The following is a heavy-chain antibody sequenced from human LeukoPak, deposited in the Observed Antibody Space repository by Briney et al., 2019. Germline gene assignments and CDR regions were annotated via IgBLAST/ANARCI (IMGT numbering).Heavy chain of an antibody. CDR2: MNPNSGNT. CDR1: GYTFTSYD. CDR3: ARQMVIGSSDDAFDI. J-gene: IGHJ3*02. Sequence: ASVKFSCKASGYTFTSYDINWVRQATGQGLEWMGWMNPNSGNTGYAQKFQGRVTITRHTSISIAYMELSSLRSEDTAVYYCARQMVIGSSDDAFDIWGQGTMITVSS. D-gene: IGHD2-15*01. V-gene: IGHV1-8*03.